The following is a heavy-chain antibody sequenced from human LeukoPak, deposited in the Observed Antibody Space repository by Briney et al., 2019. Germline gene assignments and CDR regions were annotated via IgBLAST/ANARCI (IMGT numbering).Heavy chain of an antibody. J-gene: IGHJ4*02. CDR1: GGSISSDY. D-gene: IGHD6-6*01. V-gene: IGHV4-59*01. CDR2: IYYSGST. CDR3: ARDRPSHSSSLAY. Sequence: PSETLSLTCTVSGGSISSDYWSWIRQPPGKGLEWIGYIYYSGSTDYNPSLKSRVTISVDTSKNQFSLKLGSVTAADTAVYYCARDRPSHSSSLAYWGQGTLVTVSS.